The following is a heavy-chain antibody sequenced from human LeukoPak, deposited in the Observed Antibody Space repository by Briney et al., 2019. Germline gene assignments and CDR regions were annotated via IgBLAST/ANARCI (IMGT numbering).Heavy chain of an antibody. Sequence: KASETLSLTCTVSGGSISSNSYYWGRIRQPPGKGLEGIGSIYYSGSTYYNPSLRRRVTISVDTYKNQFSLKLSSVTAARTAVYYCARESAPYRGRYFDYWGRETLVTVSS. CDR3: ARESAPYRGRYFDY. J-gene: IGHJ4*02. D-gene: IGHD3-9*01. CDR1: GGSISSNSYY. CDR2: IYYSGST. V-gene: IGHV4-39*02.